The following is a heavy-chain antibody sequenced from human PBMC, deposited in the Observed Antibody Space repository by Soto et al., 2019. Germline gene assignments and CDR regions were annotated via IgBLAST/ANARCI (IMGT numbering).Heavy chain of an antibody. Sequence: SETLSLTCTVSGGSITKRSYYWDWIRQPPGKGLEWIASIHSIGSTYYNPSLKSRVTISVDRSKNQFSLKLSSVTAADTAVYYCARVPDRWGQGTLVTVSS. CDR1: GGSITKRSYY. CDR2: IHSIGST. J-gene: IGHJ5*02. V-gene: IGHV4-39*07. CDR3: ARVPDR. D-gene: IGHD2-2*01.